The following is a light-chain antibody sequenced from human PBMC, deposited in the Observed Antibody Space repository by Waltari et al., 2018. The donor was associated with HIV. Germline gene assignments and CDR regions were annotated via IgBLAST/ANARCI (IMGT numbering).Light chain of an antibody. V-gene: IGKV1-33*01. CDR2: DAS. J-gene: IGKJ4*01. CDR3: QQYSNLPLT. CDR1: QDIGKY. Sequence: DIQMTQSPSSLSASVGDRVTIACQASQDIGKYLNWFQQKPGKGPKLLIYDASNLETGVPSRFGGSGSGTDFTVTISSLQPEDIATYYCQQYSNLPLTFGGGTKVEIK.